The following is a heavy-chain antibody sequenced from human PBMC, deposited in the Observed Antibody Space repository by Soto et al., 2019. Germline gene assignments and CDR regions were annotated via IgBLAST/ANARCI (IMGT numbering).Heavy chain of an antibody. J-gene: IGHJ3*02. V-gene: IGHV3-30-3*01. CDR2: ISYDGSNK. D-gene: IGHD3-22*01. Sequence: SLRLSCAASGFTFSSYAMHWVRQAPGKGLEWVAVISYDGSNKYYADSVKGRFTISRDNSKNTLYLQMNSLRAEDTAVYYCAIGPTYYYDSSGLDAFDIWGQGTMVTVSS. CDR1: GFTFSSYA. CDR3: AIGPTYYYDSSGLDAFDI.